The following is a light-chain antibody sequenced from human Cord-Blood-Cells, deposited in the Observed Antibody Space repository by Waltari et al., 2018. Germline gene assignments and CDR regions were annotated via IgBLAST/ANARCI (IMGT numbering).Light chain of an antibody. J-gene: IGKJ3*01. V-gene: IGKV3-20*01. CDR1: QSVSSSY. Sequence: EIVLTQSPGTLSFSPWERATLSCRASQSVSSSYLAWYQQKPGQAPRLLIYGASSRATVIPDRFSGSGSGTDFTLTISRLEPEDFAVYYCQQYGSSPFTFGPGTKVDIK. CDR2: GAS. CDR3: QQYGSSPFT.